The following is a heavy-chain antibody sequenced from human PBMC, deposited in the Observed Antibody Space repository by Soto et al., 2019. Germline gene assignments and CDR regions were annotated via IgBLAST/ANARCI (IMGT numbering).Heavy chain of an antibody. V-gene: IGHV3-11*01. CDR3: ARAYSDAFDI. CDR2: ISSSGTGI. D-gene: IGHD2-15*01. CDR1: GFTFRDYY. J-gene: IGHJ3*02. Sequence: PGGSLRLSCAASGFTFRDYYMIWIRQAPGKGLEWAAYISSSGTGIYYPDSVKRRFTISRDNAKNSLYLQVSSLRAEDTAVYYCARAYSDAFDIWGQGTMVTVSS.